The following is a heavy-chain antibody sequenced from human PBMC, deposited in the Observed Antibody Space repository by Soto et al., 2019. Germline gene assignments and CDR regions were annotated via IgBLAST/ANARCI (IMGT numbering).Heavy chain of an antibody. CDR1: GFVFSNYA. CDR3: ARDLVATEYYGMDV. Sequence: QVHLEESGGGVVQPGRSLRLSCAGSGFVFSNYAMHWFRQAPGKGLEWVAVIAYDGTNDYYADSVKGRFTISRDNSRNTVFLQMSSLRPEDTAVYYCARDLVATEYYGMDVWGQGTTVTVSS. D-gene: IGHD5-12*01. CDR2: IAYDGTND. V-gene: IGHV3-30*03. J-gene: IGHJ6*02.